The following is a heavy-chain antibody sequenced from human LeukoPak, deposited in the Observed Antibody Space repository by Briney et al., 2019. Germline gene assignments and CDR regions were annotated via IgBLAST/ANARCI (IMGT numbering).Heavy chain of an antibody. CDR2: ISVSGTTT. Sequence: GGSLRLSCAASGFTFSSYVVSWVRQAPGKGLEWVSAISVSGTTTYYADSVKGRFPISRHSSKNTLYLQKNSLRAGDTGVYYCAKEGNNGYGFYNWFDSWGQGTLVNVSS. D-gene: IGHD5-12*01. V-gene: IGHV3-23*01. J-gene: IGHJ5*01. CDR1: GFTFSSYV. CDR3: AKEGNNGYGFYNWFDS.